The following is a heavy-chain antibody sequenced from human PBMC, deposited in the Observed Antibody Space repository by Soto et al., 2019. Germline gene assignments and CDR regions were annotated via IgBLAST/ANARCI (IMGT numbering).Heavy chain of an antibody. CDR2: ISAYNGNT. Sequence: ASVKVSCKASGYTFTSYGISWVLQAPGQGLEWMGWISAYNGNTNYAQKLQGRVTMTTDTSTSTAYMELRSLRSDDTAVYYCAREGSVVPAATLNFDYWGQGTLVTVSS. J-gene: IGHJ4*01. D-gene: IGHD2-2*01. CDR1: GYTFTSYG. CDR3: AREGSVVPAATLNFDY. V-gene: IGHV1-18*01.